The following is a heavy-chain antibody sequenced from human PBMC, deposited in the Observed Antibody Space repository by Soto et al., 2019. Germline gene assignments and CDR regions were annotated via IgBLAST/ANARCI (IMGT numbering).Heavy chain of an antibody. CDR2: INHSGST. Sequence: SETLPLTYAVYGGTFRGYYWRWIRKPPGKGLEWIGEINHSGSTNYNPSLKSRVTISVDTSKNQFSLKLSSVTAADTAVYYCASFVDFAPNAGGSRHDYWGQGTLVTVSS. J-gene: IGHJ4*02. CDR1: GGTFRGYY. D-gene: IGHD3-16*01. V-gene: IGHV4-34*01. CDR3: ASFVDFAPNAGGSRHDY.